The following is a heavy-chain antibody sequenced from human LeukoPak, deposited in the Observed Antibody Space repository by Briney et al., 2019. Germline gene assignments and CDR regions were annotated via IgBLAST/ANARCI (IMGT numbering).Heavy chain of an antibody. CDR2: ISGSSYYI. Sequence: KSGGSLRLSCAASGFTFSSYSMNWVRQAPGKGLEWVSSISGSSYYIYYADSVKGRFTISRDNAKNSLYLQMNSLRAEDTAVYYCARRAYSSSWLAFDYWGQGTLVTVSS. D-gene: IGHD6-13*01. V-gene: IGHV3-21*01. CDR1: GFTFSSYS. J-gene: IGHJ4*02. CDR3: ARRAYSSSWLAFDY.